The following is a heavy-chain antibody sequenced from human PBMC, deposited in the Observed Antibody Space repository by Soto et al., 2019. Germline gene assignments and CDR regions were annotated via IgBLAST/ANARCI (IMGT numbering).Heavy chain of an antibody. J-gene: IGHJ4*02. D-gene: IGHD3-10*01. CDR2: IDPSDSFT. V-gene: IGHV5-10-1*01. Sequence: HGESLKISCQGSGYSFVTYWITWVRQMPGKGLDWMGNIDPSDSFTNYSPSFEGHVNILADKSTDTAYLQWTSLRASDTAIYYCVMGRYGSGKYYFHYWGQGTPVTVSS. CDR1: GYSFVTYW. CDR3: VMGRYGSGKYYFHY.